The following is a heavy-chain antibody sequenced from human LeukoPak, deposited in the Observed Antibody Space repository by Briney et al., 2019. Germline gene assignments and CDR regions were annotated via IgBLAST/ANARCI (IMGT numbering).Heavy chain of an antibody. CDR1: GDTLSTYY. CDR3: ARDREGITFGGVIVNNWFDP. V-gene: IGHV4-59*01. CDR2: IYYSGST. D-gene: IGHD3-16*02. J-gene: IGHJ5*02. Sequence: PSETLSLTCSLSGDTLSTYYWNWIRQPPGKGLEWIGYIYYSGSTNYNPSLKSRVTISVDTSKNQFPLKLSSVTAADTAVYYCARDREGITFGGVIVNNWFDPWGQGTLVTVSS.